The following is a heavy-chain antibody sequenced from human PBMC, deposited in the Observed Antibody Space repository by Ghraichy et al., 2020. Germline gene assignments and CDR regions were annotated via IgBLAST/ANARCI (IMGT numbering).Heavy chain of an antibody. CDR1: GFTFSSYT. CDR3: ARVVGPLSIDMAFDY. J-gene: IGHJ4*02. Sequence: GESLNISCASSGFTFSSYTMSWVRQAPGKGLEWVSAIRNDGDVGGGDVTYYADSVKGRFTISRDNSKNTLYLQMSSRRAEDTAVYYCARVVGPLSIDMAFDYWGQGTLVTVSS. CDR2: IRNDGDVGGGDVT. D-gene: IGHD5-24*01. V-gene: IGHV3-23*01.